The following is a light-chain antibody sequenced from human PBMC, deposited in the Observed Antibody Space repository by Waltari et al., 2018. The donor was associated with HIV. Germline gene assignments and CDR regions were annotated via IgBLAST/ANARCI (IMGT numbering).Light chain of an antibody. CDR3: QQRSNWPALS. CDR1: QNVNTF. CDR2: DAS. J-gene: IGKJ4*01. V-gene: IGKV3-11*01. Sequence: EIVLTQSPATLSLSPGERAILSRRASQNVNTFLAWYQQKPGQAPRLLIFDASKRATGIPARFSGRGSGTDFTLTISSLDAEDSAFYFCQQRSNWPALSFGGGTKVEIK.